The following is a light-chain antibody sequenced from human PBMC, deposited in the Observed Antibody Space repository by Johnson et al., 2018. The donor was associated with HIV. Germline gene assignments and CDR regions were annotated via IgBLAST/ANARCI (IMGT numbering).Light chain of an antibody. CDR3: GTWDSSLSVYV. V-gene: IGLV1-51*02. Sequence: HSVLTQPPSVSAAPGQKVTISCSGSSSNIGNNYVSWYQQLPGGAPKLLIYENNMRPSGIPDRFSGSKSGTSATLGITGLQTGDEADYYCGTWDSSLSVYVFGTGTKVTVL. CDR1: SSNIGNNY. J-gene: IGLJ1*01. CDR2: ENN.